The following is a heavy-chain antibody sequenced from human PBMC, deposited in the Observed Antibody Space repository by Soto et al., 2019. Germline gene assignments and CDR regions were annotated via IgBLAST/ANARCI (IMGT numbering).Heavy chain of an antibody. CDR1: GYTFTSYG. CDR2: ISAYNGNT. J-gene: IGHJ5*02. V-gene: IGHV1-18*01. CDR3: ARYSGYDLWSWFDP. Sequence: ASVKVSCKASGYTFTSYGISWVRQAPGQGLEWMGWISAYNGNTNYAQKLQGRVTMTTDTSTSTAYMELRSLRSDDTAVYYCARYSGYDLWSWFDPWGQGTLVTVSS. D-gene: IGHD5-12*01.